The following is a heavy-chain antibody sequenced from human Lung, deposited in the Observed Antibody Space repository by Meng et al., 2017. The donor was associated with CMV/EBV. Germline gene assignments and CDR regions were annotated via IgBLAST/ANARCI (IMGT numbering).Heavy chain of an antibody. Sequence: SVXVSCKASGYTFTAHYFHWVRQAPGQGLESMGWIHPHRGDTNYAQQFQGRVTLTRDTSINTGYMELTRLTSDDTAVYYCARDNNWGPDYWGQGTLVTVSS. J-gene: IGHJ4*02. CDR3: ARDNNWGPDY. CDR2: IHPHRGDT. CDR1: GYTFTAHY. V-gene: IGHV1-2*02. D-gene: IGHD7-27*01.